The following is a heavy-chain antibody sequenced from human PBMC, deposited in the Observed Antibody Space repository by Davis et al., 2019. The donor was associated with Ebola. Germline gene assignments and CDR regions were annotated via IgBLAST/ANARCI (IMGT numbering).Heavy chain of an antibody. J-gene: IGHJ4*02. CDR1: GFTFSSYW. V-gene: IGHV3-23*01. CDR3: ARDQPAGDYGDHGCDY. CDR2: ISGSGGST. D-gene: IGHD4-17*01. Sequence: GESLKISCAASGFTFSSYWMSWVRQAPGKGLEWVSAISGSGGSTYYADSVKGRFTISRDNSKNTLYLQMNSLRAEDTAVYYCARDQPAGDYGDHGCDYWGQGTLVTVSS.